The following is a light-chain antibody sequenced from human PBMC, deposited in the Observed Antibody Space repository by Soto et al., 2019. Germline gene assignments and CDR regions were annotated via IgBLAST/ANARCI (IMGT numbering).Light chain of an antibody. Sequence: EIVLTQSPGTLSLSPGERATLSCRASQSVSSSYLAWYQQKPGQAPRLLIYGASSRATGIPDRFSGSGSGTDFALTISRLGPEDCAVYYCQQFGSSPLFTFGPGTKVDVK. CDR3: QQFGSSPLFT. CDR1: QSVSSSY. V-gene: IGKV3-20*01. J-gene: IGKJ3*01. CDR2: GAS.